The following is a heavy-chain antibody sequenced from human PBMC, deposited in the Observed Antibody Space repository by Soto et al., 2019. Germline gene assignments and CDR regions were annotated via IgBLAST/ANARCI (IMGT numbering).Heavy chain of an antibody. CDR3: ARDARTGTHWYFDL. J-gene: IGHJ2*01. D-gene: IGHD1-7*01. V-gene: IGHV3-30-3*01. Sequence: QVQLVESGGGVVQPGRSLRLSCAASGFTFSSYAMHWVRQAPGKGLEWVAAISYDGSDKYYADSMKGQFTISRDNSKNTWYLQMDSLRAEDTAVYYCARDARTGTHWYFDLWGRGTLVTVSS. CDR1: GFTFSSYA. CDR2: ISYDGSDK.